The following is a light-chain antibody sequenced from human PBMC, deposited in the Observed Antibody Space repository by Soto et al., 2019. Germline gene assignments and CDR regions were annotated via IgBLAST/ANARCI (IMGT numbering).Light chain of an antibody. Sequence: EIVLTPSPGTLSLSPGGSATLSCRAGQRVRSSYLAQYQQKSGQAPRPLIYGACSRATGIPDRFSGSGSGTDFTLTISRLGPEGSAVYYCQQYGSPPRTFGQGTKVDIK. V-gene: IGKV3-20*01. CDR2: GAC. J-gene: IGKJ1*01. CDR3: QQYGSPPRT. CDR1: QRVRSSY.